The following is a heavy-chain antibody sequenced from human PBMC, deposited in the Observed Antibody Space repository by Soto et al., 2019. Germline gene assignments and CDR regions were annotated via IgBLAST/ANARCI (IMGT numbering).Heavy chain of an antibody. CDR1: GASISSSSYY. J-gene: IGHJ3*02. CDR3: ARQTDSYYTFDAFDI. Sequence: TLSLTCTVSGASISSSSYYWGWIRQPPGKGLEWIGTIYYSVNTYYNPSLKSRVTISVDPSKNQFSLKLSSVTAADTAVYYCARQTDSYYTFDAFDIWGQGTMVTVSS. CDR2: IYYSVNT. D-gene: IGHD3-22*01. V-gene: IGHV4-39*01.